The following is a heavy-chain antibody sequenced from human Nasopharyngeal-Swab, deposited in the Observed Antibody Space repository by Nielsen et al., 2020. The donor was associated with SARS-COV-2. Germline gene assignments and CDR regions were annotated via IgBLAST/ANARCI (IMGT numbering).Heavy chain of an antibody. CDR1: GSASSGNW. CDR3: ARAGGGYFDD. J-gene: IGHJ4*02. CDR2: IWYDGSNE. V-gene: IGHV3-33*08. Sequence: GGSLRLSCAASGSASSGNWMHWVRQAPGKGLEWVAVIWYDGSNEYSTDSVKGRFTISRDNSKNTLYLQMNSLRADDTAVYYCARAGGGYFDDWGQGTLVTVSS. D-gene: IGHD3-10*01.